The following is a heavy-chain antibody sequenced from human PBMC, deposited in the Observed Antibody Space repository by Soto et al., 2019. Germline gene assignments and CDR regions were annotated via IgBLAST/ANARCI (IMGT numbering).Heavy chain of an antibody. CDR2: ISVSGGST. Sequence: GGSLRLSCAASGFTFSSYAMSWVRQAPGKGLEWVSAISVSGGSTYYADSVKGRFTISRDNSKNTLYLQMNSLRAEDTAVYYCAKDRGGGGGSFHFDYWGQGTLVTVSS. J-gene: IGHJ4*02. D-gene: IGHD2-15*01. CDR1: GFTFSSYA. V-gene: IGHV3-23*01. CDR3: AKDRGGGGGSFHFDY.